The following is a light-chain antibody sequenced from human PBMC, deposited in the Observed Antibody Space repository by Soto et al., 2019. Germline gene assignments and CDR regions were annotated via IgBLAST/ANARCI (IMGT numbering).Light chain of an antibody. CDR3: FSYTSSGTYV. CDR1: SRHVGNDKY. V-gene: IGLV2-14*01. Sequence: SVPTLPASVSVSTEQSITISCTGTSRHVGNDKYLSWYQQHPKKAPKLMIYEVSNRPSGVSNRFSGSKSSNTASLTISGLQAEDETDYYCFSYTSSGTYVFGTGTKVTVL. CDR2: EVS. J-gene: IGLJ1*01.